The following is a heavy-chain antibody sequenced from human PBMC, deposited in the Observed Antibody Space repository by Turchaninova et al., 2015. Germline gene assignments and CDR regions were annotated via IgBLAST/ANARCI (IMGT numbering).Heavy chain of an antibody. V-gene: IGHV3-15*01. J-gene: IGHJ5*01. CDR1: GLIFSDAW. CDR2: ITSKGAGETT. Sequence: VESGGGLVKPGGSLRLSCWAYGLIFSDAWMSWVRQAPGKGLEWVARITSKGAGETTDYAAPVKGRFTISRDDSTNTIYLQMNNLKTEDTAVYYCAWSGLHWLDSWGQGTLVTVSS. D-gene: IGHD3-3*01. CDR3: AWSGLHWLDS.